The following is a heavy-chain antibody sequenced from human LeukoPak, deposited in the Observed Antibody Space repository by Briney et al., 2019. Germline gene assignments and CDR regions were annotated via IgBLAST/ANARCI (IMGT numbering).Heavy chain of an antibody. V-gene: IGHV3-NL1*01. Sequence: GGSPRLSCEASGFTFTSYGMHWVRQSPGKGLEWIAFIFSTTLVNYADSVKGRFTFSRDNSKNTLYLQMNSLRAEDTAVYYCAKDIRRFSKFAGGYFDYWGQGTLVTVSS. D-gene: IGHD4-23*01. CDR2: IFSTTLV. CDR3: AKDIRRFSKFAGGYFDY. J-gene: IGHJ4*02. CDR1: GFTFTSYG.